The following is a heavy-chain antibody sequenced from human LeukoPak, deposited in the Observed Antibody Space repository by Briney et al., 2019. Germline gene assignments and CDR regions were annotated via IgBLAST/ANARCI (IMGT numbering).Heavy chain of an antibody. Sequence: GASVKVSCKASGYTFTSYDINWVRQATGQGLEWMGWMNPNSGNTGYAQKFQGRVTMTRNTSISTAYMELSSLRSEDTAVYYCARGPGRLGELSLVSNDYWGQGTLVTVSS. CDR3: ARGPGRLGELSLVSNDY. CDR2: MNPNSGNT. D-gene: IGHD3-16*02. V-gene: IGHV1-8*01. J-gene: IGHJ4*02. CDR1: GYTFTSYD.